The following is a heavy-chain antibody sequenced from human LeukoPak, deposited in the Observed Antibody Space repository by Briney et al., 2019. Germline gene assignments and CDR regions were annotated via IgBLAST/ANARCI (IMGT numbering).Heavy chain of an antibody. J-gene: IGHJ5*02. CDR3: AKVSLGTAMTS. V-gene: IGHV3-23*01. D-gene: IGHD5-18*01. CDR1: GFTFSTYA. Sequence: GGSLRLSCAAPGFTFSTYAMSWVRQAPGKGLDWLSAISGSGGSTYYADSVKGRFTISRDNSKNTLYLQLDSLIAEDTAVYYCAKVSLGTAMTSWGQGTLVTVSS. CDR2: ISGSGGST.